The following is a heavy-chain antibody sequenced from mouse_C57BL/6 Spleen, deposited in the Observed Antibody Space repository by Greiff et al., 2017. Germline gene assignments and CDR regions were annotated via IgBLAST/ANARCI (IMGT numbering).Heavy chain of an antibody. V-gene: IGHV1-64*01. CDR1: GYTFTSYW. D-gene: IGHD1-1*01. CDR2: IHPNSGST. Sequence: VQLQQSGAELVKPGASVKLSCKASGYTFTSYWMHWVKQRPGQGLEWIGMIHPNSGSTNYNEKFKSKATLTVDKSSSTAYMQLSSLTSEASAVYYCEIYYCGSRGTMDYWGQGTSVTVSS. J-gene: IGHJ4*01. CDR3: EIYYCGSRGTMDY.